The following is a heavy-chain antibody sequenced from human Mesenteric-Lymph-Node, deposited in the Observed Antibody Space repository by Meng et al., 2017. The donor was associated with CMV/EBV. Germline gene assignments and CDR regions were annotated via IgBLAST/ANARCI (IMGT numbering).Heavy chain of an antibody. J-gene: IGHJ1*01. CDR3: ARRGYYYDGCVPSPWQH. CDR2: IYYSGST. V-gene: IGHV4-59*12. D-gene: IGHD3-22*01. CDR1: GGSISSYY. Sequence: SETLSLTCTVSGGSISSYYWSWIRQPPGKGLEWIGYIYYSGSTNYNPSLKSRVTISVDTSKNQFFLKLTSATAADTAVYYCARRGYYYDGCVPSPWQHWGQGTLVTVSS.